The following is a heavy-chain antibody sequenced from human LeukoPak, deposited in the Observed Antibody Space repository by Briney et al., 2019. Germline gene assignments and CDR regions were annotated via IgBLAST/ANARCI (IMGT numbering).Heavy chain of an antibody. D-gene: IGHD2-15*01. V-gene: IGHV3-21*01. CDR2: ISSSSSYI. CDR3: ARGGKSGYFPDY. CDR1: GFTFSSHN. J-gene: IGHJ4*02. Sequence: PGGSLRLSCAASGFTFSSHNMNWVRQAPGKGLEWVSSISSSSSYIYYADSVKGRFTISRDKAKNSLYLQMNSLRAEDTAVYYCARGGKSGYFPDYWGQGTLVTVSS.